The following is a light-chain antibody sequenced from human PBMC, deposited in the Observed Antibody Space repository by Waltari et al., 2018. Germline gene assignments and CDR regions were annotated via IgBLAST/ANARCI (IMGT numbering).Light chain of an antibody. CDR3: CSYAGGSAPYV. Sequence: QSALTQPASVSGSPGQSITISCTGTSSDVGRYNLVSWFQPHPGKAPKLMIYEGSKRPSGVSKRFSGSKSGNTASLTISGLQAEDEADYYCCSYAGGSAPYVFGTGTKVTVL. CDR1: SSDVGRYNL. CDR2: EGS. V-gene: IGLV2-23*01. J-gene: IGLJ1*01.